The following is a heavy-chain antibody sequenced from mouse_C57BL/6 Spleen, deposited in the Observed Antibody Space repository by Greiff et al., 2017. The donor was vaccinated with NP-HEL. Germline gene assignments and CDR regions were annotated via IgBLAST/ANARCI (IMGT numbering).Heavy chain of an antibody. V-gene: IGHV5-17*01. D-gene: IGHD1-1*01. CDR2: ISSGSSTI. J-gene: IGHJ1*03. Sequence: EVKLVESGGGLVKPGGSLKLSCAASGFTFSDYGMHWVRQAPEKGLEWVAYISSGSSTIYYADTVKGRFTISSDNAKNTLFLQLTSLMSEDTAMYYCARDFVTTVVAHWYFDVWGTGTTVTVSS. CDR1: GFTFSDYG. CDR3: ARDFVTTVVAHWYFDV.